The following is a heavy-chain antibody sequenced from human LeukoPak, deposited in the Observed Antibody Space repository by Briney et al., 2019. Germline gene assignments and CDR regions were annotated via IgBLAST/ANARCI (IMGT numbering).Heavy chain of an antibody. J-gene: IGHJ4*02. CDR1: GFTFSSYA. CDR2: ISYDGSNK. D-gene: IGHD2/OR15-2a*01. V-gene: IGHV3-30*04. Sequence: GRSLRLSCAASGFTFSSYAMHRVRQAPGKGLEWVAVISYDGSNKYYADSVKGRFTISRDNSKNTLYLQMNSLRAEDTAVYYCARVYDDGLDYWGQGTLVTVSS. CDR3: ARVYDDGLDY.